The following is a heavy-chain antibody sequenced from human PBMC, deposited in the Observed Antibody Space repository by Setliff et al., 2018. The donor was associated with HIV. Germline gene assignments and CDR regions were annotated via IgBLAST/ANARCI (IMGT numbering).Heavy chain of an antibody. V-gene: IGHV3-7*01. CDR2: IKQDGSEK. CDR1: GFTFSTYR. Sequence: GGSLRLSCAASGFTFSTYRMSWVRQAPGKGLEWVANIKQDGSEKYYVDSVKGRFTISRDNAKNSLYLQMNSLRAEDTAVYYCARERLRFLEWLPLDYWGQGTLVTVSS. CDR3: ARERLRFLEWLPLDY. J-gene: IGHJ4*02. D-gene: IGHD3-3*01.